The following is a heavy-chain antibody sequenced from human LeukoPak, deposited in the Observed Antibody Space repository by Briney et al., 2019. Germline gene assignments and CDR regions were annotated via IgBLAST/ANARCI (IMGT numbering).Heavy chain of an antibody. CDR2: IRQDGNEK. J-gene: IGHJ4*02. V-gene: IGHV3-7*03. CDR3: ATSKLEWLFNFYY. CDR1: GFTFSSYW. Sequence: GGSLRLSCAASGFTFSSYWMSRVRQAPGKGLEWVANIRQDGNEKYYVDSVKGRFIISRDNAKNSLYLQINSLRAEDTAVYFCATSKLEWLFNFYYWGQGTLVTVSS. D-gene: IGHD3-3*01.